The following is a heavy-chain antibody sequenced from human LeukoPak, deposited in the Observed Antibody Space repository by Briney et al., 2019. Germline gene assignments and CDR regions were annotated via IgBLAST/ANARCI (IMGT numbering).Heavy chain of an antibody. Sequence: GGSLRLSCAAFGFTFTGHTMTWLRQAPGKGLEWVSIIGGRDDRTYYADSVKGRFTISRDNSKNTLYLQMNSLRGEDTAVYYCAKDPNPFYDFWSGYKWGQGTLVTVSS. CDR2: IGGRDDRT. J-gene: IGHJ4*02. CDR1: GFTFTGHT. CDR3: AKDPNPFYDFWSGYK. D-gene: IGHD3-3*01. V-gene: IGHV3-23*01.